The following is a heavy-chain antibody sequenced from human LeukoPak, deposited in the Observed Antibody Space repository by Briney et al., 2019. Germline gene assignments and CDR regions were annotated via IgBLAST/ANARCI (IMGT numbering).Heavy chain of an antibody. CDR1: GDSISTSSPY. D-gene: IGHD3-3*01. V-gene: IGHV4-39*01. CDR3: VRHRWSGTFNFDY. Sequence: PSETLSLTCTVSGDSISTSSPYWGWIRQPPGQGLEWFGSISYSGNTYYNASLKSRVSISVDTSKNQFSLELTSVTAADTAVYYCVRHRWSGTFNFDYWGQGALVTVSS. J-gene: IGHJ4*02. CDR2: ISYSGNT.